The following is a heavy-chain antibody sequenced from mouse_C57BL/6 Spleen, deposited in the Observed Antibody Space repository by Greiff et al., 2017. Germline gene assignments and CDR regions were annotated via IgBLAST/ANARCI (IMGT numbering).Heavy chain of an antibody. CDR2: IDPSDSYT. CDR3: ARYSNGFAY. D-gene: IGHD2-5*01. Sequence: VQLQQPGAELVMPGASVKLSCKASGYTFTSYWMHWVKQRPGQGLEWIGEIDPSDSYTNYNQKFKGKSTLTVDKSSSTAYMQLRSLTSEDSAVDYCARYSNGFAYWGQGTLVTVSA. CDR1: GYTFTSYW. J-gene: IGHJ3*01. V-gene: IGHV1-69*01.